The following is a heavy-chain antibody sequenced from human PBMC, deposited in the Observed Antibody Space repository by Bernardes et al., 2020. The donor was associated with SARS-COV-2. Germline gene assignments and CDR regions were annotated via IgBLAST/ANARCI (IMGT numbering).Heavy chain of an antibody. CDR2: IYWDDDK. CDR3: AHRSSSWYNTWFDP. D-gene: IGHD6-13*01. CDR1: GFSLSTSGVG. J-gene: IGHJ5*02. Sequence: TLVKPTQTLTLTCTLSGFSLSTSGVGVGWIRQPPGKALEWLALIYWDDDKRYSPSLKSRLTITKDTSKNQVVLTMTNMDPVDTATYYCAHRSSSWYNTWFDPWGQGTLVTVSS. V-gene: IGHV2-5*02.